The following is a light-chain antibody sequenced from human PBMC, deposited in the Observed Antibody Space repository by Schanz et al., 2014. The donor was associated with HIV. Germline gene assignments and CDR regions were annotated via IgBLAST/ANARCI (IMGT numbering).Light chain of an antibody. CDR3: QCYDSSLSDVV. V-gene: IGLV1-40*01. CDR2: GNS. Sequence: QSVLTQPPSVSGAPGQRVTISCTGSRSNIGAGYAVHWYQQLPGTAPKLLIYGNSNRPSGVPDRISASKSGTSASLAITGLQAEDEAYYYCQCYDSSLSDVVFGGGTKLTVL. CDR1: RSNIGAGYA. J-gene: IGLJ3*02.